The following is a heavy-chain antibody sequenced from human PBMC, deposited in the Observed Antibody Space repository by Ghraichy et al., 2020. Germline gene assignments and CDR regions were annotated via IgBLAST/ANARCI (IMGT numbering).Heavy chain of an antibody. CDR2: INPNSGGT. J-gene: IGHJ3*02. D-gene: IGHD3-22*01. V-gene: IGHV1-2*04. Sequence: ASVKVSCKASGYTFTGYYMHWVRQAPGQGLEWMGWINPNSGGTNYAQKFQGWVTMTRDTSISTAYMELSRLRSDDTAVYYCARGLHTILYYYDSSGYAFDIWGQGTMVTVSS. CDR3: ARGLHTILYYYDSSGYAFDI. CDR1: GYTFTGYY.